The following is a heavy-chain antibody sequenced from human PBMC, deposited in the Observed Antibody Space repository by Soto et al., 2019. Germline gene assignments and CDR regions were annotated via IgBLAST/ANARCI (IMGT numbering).Heavy chain of an antibody. CDR2: VSPAFGTP. CDR3: ATRTGPAIVGLVTPSMDGLDV. D-gene: IGHD3-3*02. Sequence: QVQLLQSGAVLKTPASSVTVSCKASGGTFSAYTIVWVRQAPGQGLEWVGAVSPAFGTPRYAQKFQGRVVITADASTRTAYMVLTSLGSDDAAVYDCATRTGPAIVGLVTPSMDGLDVWGQGTLVSVSS. CDR1: GGTFSAYT. J-gene: IGHJ6*02. V-gene: IGHV1-69*01.